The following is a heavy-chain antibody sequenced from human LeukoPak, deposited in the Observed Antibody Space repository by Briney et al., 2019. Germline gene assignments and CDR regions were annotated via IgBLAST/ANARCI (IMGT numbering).Heavy chain of an antibody. J-gene: IGHJ4*02. V-gene: IGHV3-74*01. D-gene: IGHD1-14*01. Sequence: GGSLRLSCAASGFTFSSYWMHWVRQAPGKGLFWVARLNNDGTDTYYADSVKGRFAISRDNAKNTVYLQMNSLTAEYTAVYYSARGPSENNGDVANWGQGTLVTVSS. CDR2: LNNDGTDT. CDR3: ARGPSENNGDVAN. CDR1: GFTFSSYW.